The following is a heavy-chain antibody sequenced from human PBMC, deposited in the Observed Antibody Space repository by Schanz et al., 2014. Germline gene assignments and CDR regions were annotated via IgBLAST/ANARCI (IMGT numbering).Heavy chain of an antibody. CDR1: GGSISSGGYY. J-gene: IGHJ4*02. D-gene: IGHD6-13*01. V-gene: IGHV4-31*11. CDR3: ARARSWPDY. Sequence: QVQLQQWGAGLVKPSDTLSLTCAVSGGSISSGGYYWSWIRQHPGKGLEWIGYIYDGGSTYYNPSLKSRVTISVDTSKNQFSLRLSSVTAADTAVYYCARARSWPDYWGQGTLVTVSS. CDR2: IYDGGST.